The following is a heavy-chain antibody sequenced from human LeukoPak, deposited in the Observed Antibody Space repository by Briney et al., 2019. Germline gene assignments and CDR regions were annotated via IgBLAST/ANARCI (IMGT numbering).Heavy chain of an antibody. Sequence: PGGSLRLSCAASGFTFSSYGMHWVRQAPGKGLEWVAVIWYDGSNKYYADSVKGRFTISRDNSKNTLYLQMNSLRAEDTAVYYCAKGPHCYDSSGYYFDYWGQGTLVTVSS. CDR3: AKGPHCYDSSGYYFDY. J-gene: IGHJ4*02. CDR1: GFTFSSYG. D-gene: IGHD3-22*01. V-gene: IGHV3-33*06. CDR2: IWYDGSNK.